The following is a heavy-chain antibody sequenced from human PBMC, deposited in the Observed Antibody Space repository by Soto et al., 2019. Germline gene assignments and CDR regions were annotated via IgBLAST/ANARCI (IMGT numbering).Heavy chain of an antibody. CDR3: EKGLGITDWDVHH. J-gene: IGHJ5*02. Sequence: GESLKISCQGSGYTFGSYWIGWVRQMPGKGLQWMGIIYPRDSETRYSPSFQGHVTISVDKSISTAYLQWTSLKASDTAMYYCEKGLGITDWDVHHWGQGTLVTVSS. CDR1: GYTFGSYW. CDR2: IYPRDSET. D-gene: IGHD1-1*01. V-gene: IGHV5-51*01.